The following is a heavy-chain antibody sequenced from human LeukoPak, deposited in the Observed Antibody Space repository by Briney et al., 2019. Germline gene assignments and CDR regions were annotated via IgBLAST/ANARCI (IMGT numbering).Heavy chain of an antibody. CDR2: IYYSGST. D-gene: IGHD6-13*01. Sequence: SETLSLTCTVSGDSISSSSYYWGWLRQPPGKGLEGIGSIYYSGSTSYNPSLKSRVTISLDTSKNQFSLKLTSVTAADTAVYYCARKGYSISWYSPWGQGTLVTVSS. V-gene: IGHV4-39*07. J-gene: IGHJ5*02. CDR3: ARKGYSISWYSP. CDR1: GDSISSSSYY.